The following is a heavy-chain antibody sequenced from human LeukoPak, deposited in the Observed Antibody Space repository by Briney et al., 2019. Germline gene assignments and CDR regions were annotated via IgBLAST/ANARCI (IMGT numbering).Heavy chain of an antibody. J-gene: IGHJ4*02. CDR1: GFTFTNHG. V-gene: IGHV3-30*18. D-gene: IGHD3-10*01. Sequence: PGTSLRLSCAASGFTFTNHGIHWVRQAPGKGLEWVAGISYDGSNKYYADSVKGRFTISRDNSENTVYLQMNSLRGEDTAVYYCAKGRNYGASGTYDPEFDYWGQGTLVTVSS. CDR2: ISYDGSNK. CDR3: AKGRNYGASGTYDPEFDY.